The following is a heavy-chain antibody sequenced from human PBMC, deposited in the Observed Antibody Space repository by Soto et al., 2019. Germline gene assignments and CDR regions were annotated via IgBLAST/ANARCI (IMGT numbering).Heavy chain of an antibody. CDR3: ARGYCTSSACHWNFDY. CDR2: ITSTGSTR. V-gene: IGHV3-48*03. CDR1: GFTFSSYE. D-gene: IGHD2-8*02. J-gene: IGHJ4*02. Sequence: GSLRLSCAASGFTFSSYEMNWVRQAPGKGLEWVSDITSTGSTRYYADSVKGRFTISRDNAKNSLYLQMNSLRAEDTAVYYCARGYCTSSACHWNFDYWGQGTLVTVSS.